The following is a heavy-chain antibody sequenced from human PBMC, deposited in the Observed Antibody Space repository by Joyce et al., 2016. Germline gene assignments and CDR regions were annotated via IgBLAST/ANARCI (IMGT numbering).Heavy chain of an antibody. D-gene: IGHD6-13*01. CDR2: SHHGGTT. V-gene: IGHV4-4*02. CDR3: ARDRAHDKSWAFDS. Sequence: QVQLQESGPGLLKPSGTLSLTCAVSGGPIVSGDWWNWVRQSPGKGLEWIAESHHGGTTYYNPSLKSRVNISLDTSQNQISLELRSVTAADTALYYCARDRAHDKSWAFDSWGRGTLVTVSS. J-gene: IGHJ4*02. CDR1: GGPIVSGDW.